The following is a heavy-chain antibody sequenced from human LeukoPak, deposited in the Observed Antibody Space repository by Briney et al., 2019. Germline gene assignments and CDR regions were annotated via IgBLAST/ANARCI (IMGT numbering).Heavy chain of an antibody. J-gene: IGHJ4*02. CDR3: ARGARKGVIAARPRGFDY. D-gene: IGHD6-6*01. CDR1: GGSISSRSYC. Sequence: PSQTLSLTCTVSGGSISSRSYCWSWIRQPAGKGLEWIGHVHISGSTNYNSSLKSRVTISVDTSKNQFSLKLSSVTAADTAVYYCARGARKGVIAARPRGFDYWGQGTLVTVSS. V-gene: IGHV4-61*09. CDR2: VHISGST.